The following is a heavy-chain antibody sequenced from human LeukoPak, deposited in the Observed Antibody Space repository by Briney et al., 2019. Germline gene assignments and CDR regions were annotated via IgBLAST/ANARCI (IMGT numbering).Heavy chain of an antibody. Sequence: PSETLSLTCTVSGGSISSYYWSWIRQPPGKGLEWIGYIYYSGSTNYNPSLKSRVTISVDTSKNQFSLKLSSVTAADTAVYYCARVQPYDILTGYYLRSDAFDIWGQGTMVTVSS. D-gene: IGHD3-9*01. CDR3: ARVQPYDILTGYYLRSDAFDI. CDR2: IYYSGST. J-gene: IGHJ3*02. V-gene: IGHV4-59*12. CDR1: GGSISSYY.